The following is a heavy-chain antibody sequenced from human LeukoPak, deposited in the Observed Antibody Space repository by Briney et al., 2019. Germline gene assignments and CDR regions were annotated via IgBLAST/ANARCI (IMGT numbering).Heavy chain of an antibody. D-gene: IGHD3-9*01. J-gene: IGHJ5*02. CDR3: ARGFLTGYYMSGVYWFDP. Sequence: ASVKVSCKASGYTFTSYAMNWVRQAPGQGLEWMGWINTNTGNPTYAQGFTGRFVFSLDTSVSTAYLQISSLKAEDTAVYYCARGFLTGYYMSGVYWFDPWGQGTLVTVSS. CDR1: GYTFTSYA. V-gene: IGHV7-4-1*02. CDR2: INTNTGNP.